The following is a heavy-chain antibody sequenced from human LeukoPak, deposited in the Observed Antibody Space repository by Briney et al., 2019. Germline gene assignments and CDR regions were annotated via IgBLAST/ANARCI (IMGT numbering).Heavy chain of an antibody. CDR1: GFTFSSYS. J-gene: IGHJ3*02. CDR3: AKYRITMIVVGGAFDI. CDR2: ISGSGGST. Sequence: GGSLRLSCAASGFTFSSYSMSWVRQAPGKGLEWVSAISGSGGSTYYADSVKGRFTISRDNSKNTLYLQMNSLRAEDTAVYYCAKYRITMIVVGGAFDIWGQGTMVTVSS. D-gene: IGHD3-22*01. V-gene: IGHV3-23*01.